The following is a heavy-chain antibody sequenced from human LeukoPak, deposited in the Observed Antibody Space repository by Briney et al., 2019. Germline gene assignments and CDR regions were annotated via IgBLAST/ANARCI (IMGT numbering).Heavy chain of an antibody. CDR1: GFAVFSNY. D-gene: IGHD6-25*01. Sequence: GGSLRLSCAASGFAVFSNYMNWVRQAPGKGLEWVSVIYSDGDTSYADSVKGRFTISGDISKNTLYLQMNSLRAEDTAVYYCATPSGGYWGQGTLVTVSS. J-gene: IGHJ4*02. CDR3: ATPSGGY. CDR2: IYSDGDT. V-gene: IGHV3-66*01.